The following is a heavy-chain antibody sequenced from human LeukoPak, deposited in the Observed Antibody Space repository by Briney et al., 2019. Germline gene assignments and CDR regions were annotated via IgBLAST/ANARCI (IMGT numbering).Heavy chain of an antibody. CDR1: GGTFSSYA. CDR3: ARGPYYYDSSGYFYFDY. Sequence: ASVTVSFKGSGGTFSSYAISWVRQAPGQGLEWMGGIIPIFGTANYAQKFQGRVTITTDESTSTAYMELSSLRSEDTAVYYCARGPYYYDSSGYFYFDYWGQGTLVTVSS. D-gene: IGHD3-22*01. V-gene: IGHV1-69*05. CDR2: IIPIFGTA. J-gene: IGHJ4*02.